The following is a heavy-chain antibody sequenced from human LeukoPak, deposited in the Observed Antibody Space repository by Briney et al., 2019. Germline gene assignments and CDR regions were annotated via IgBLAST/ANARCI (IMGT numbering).Heavy chain of an antibody. CDR2: IIPIFGTA. D-gene: IGHD3-10*01. CDR1: GYTFTSYG. Sequence: SVTVSFKASGYTFTSYGISWVGQAPGQGREWMGGIIPIFGTANYAQKFQGRVTITADKSTSTAYMELSSLRSEDTAVYYCARRGDTNPHDAFDIWGQGTMVTVSS. CDR3: ARRGDTNPHDAFDI. V-gene: IGHV1-69*06. J-gene: IGHJ3*02.